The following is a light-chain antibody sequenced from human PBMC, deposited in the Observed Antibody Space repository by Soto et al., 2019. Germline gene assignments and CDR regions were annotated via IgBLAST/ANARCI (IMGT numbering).Light chain of an antibody. J-gene: IGLJ1*01. Sequence: QYALTQPASVSGSPGQSITISCTGTNSDVGGYNYVSWYQQHPGKAPKLMIYEVSNRPSGVSNRFSGSKSGNTASLTISGLQAEDEADYYCSSYTSSTSYVFGTGTKVTVL. CDR1: NSDVGGYNY. V-gene: IGLV2-14*01. CDR3: SSYTSSTSYV. CDR2: EVS.